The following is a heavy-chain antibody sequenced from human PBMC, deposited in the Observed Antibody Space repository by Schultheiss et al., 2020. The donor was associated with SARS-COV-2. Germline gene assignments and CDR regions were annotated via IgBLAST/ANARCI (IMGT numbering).Heavy chain of an antibody. CDR3: ARGRTNLVVPAAMAYYYYGMDV. CDR1: GGSISSSSYY. D-gene: IGHD2-2*01. Sequence: SETLSLTCTVSGGSISSSSYYWDWIRQPPGKGLEWIGSIIYSGSTNYNPSLKSRVTISVDTSMNQFSLKLSSVTAADTAVYYCARGRTNLVVPAAMAYYYYGMDVWGQGTTVTVSS. CDR2: IIYSGST. J-gene: IGHJ6*02. V-gene: IGHV4-39*07.